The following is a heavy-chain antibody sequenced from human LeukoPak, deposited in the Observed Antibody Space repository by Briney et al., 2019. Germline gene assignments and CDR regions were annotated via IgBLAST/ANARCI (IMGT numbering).Heavy chain of an antibody. CDR2: IDWDDDK. J-gene: IGHJ4*02. CDR3: AHRREGAAARSYYFDY. CDR1: GFSLSTSGMC. D-gene: IGHD6-13*01. Sequence: ESGPALVKPTQTLTLTCTFSGFSLSTSGMCVSWIRQPPGKALEWLARIDWDDDKYYSTSLKTRLTITKDTSKNQVALTMTNMDPVDTATYYCAHRREGAAARSYYFDYWGQGTLVTVSS. V-gene: IGHV2-70*12.